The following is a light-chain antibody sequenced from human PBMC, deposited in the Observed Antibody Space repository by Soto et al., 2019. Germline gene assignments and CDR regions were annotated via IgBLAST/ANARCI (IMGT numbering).Light chain of an antibody. CDR3: QNYDNAPLT. V-gene: IGKV1-27*01. CDR1: QSISSY. J-gene: IGKJ4*01. Sequence: IQMTQSPSSLSASVGDRVTITCRASQSISSYLNWYQQKPGKAPKLLIYAASTLQSGVPSRFSGSGSGTDFTLTISSLQPEDVATYYCQNYDNAPLTFGGGTKVDNK. CDR2: AAS.